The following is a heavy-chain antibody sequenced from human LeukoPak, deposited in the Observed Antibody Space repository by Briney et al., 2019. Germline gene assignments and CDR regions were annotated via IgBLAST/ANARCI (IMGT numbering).Heavy chain of an antibody. J-gene: IGHJ6*03. Sequence: ASVKVSCKASGYTFTSYGISWVRQAPGQGLEWMGWISVYNGNTNYAQKLQGRVTMTTDTSTSTAYMELSSLRSEDTAVYYCRLYYYYMDVWGKGTTVTVSS. CDR1: GYTFTSYG. CDR2: ISVYNGNT. CDR3: RLYYYYMDV. V-gene: IGHV1-18*01.